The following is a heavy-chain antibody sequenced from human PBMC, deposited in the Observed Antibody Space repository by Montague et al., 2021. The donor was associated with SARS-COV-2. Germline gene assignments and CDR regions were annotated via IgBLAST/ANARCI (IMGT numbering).Heavy chain of an antibody. D-gene: IGHD3-22*01. Sequence: SETLSLTCAVYGGSFIGYYWSWIRHPPGKGLGLMWIINLNGSTNSNPTLTIRVSISISTSKNQFSLKLRYVTAADAAVYFCARAIVDVTMIIVVMTGVEHYFDFWGQGTLVTVSS. V-gene: IGHV4-34*01. J-gene: IGHJ4*02. CDR3: ARAIVDVTMIIVVMTGVEHYFDF. CDR2: INLNGST. CDR1: GGSFIGYY.